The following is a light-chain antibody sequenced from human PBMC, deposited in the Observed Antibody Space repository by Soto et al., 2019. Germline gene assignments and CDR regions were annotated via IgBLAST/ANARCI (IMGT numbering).Light chain of an antibody. CDR3: QQRSNWPT. CDR1: QSVSNY. Sequence: EIVLTQSPATLSLSPGERATLSCRASQSVSNYLAWYQHKPGQAPRLLIYDASNRAAGIPARFSGSGSGTDFTLTISSLEPEDFAVYYCQQRSNWPTFGQGTKVDIK. CDR2: DAS. J-gene: IGKJ1*01. V-gene: IGKV3-11*01.